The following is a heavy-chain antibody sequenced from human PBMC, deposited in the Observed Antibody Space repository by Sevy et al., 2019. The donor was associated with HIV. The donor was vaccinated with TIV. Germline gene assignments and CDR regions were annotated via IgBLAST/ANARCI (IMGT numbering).Heavy chain of an antibody. CDR1: GYTFTSYD. D-gene: IGHD3-16*02. J-gene: IGHJ5*02. CDR2: MNPNSGNT. Sequence: ASVKVSCKASGYTFTSYDINWVRQATGQALEWMGWMNPNSGNTGYAQKFQGRVTMTRNTSISTAYMELSSLRSEDTAVYYCARGPSYYDYVWGSYRYHNWFDPWGQGTLVTVSS. V-gene: IGHV1-8*01. CDR3: ARGPSYYDYVWGSYRYHNWFDP.